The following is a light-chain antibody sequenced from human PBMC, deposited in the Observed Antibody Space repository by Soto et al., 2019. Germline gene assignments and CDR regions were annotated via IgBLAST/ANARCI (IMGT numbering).Light chain of an antibody. CDR3: SSYPSSHNYV. CDR1: SSDVGSYNR. Sequence: QSALTQPPSVSGSPGQSVAISSTGTSSDVGSYNRVSWYQQPPGTAPKVLIYEVSNRPSGVPERFDWSKSGNTGSLTISRLEAEDEADYSCSSYPSSHNYVFGTGTNLTDL. CDR2: EVS. V-gene: IGLV2-18*02. J-gene: IGLJ1*01.